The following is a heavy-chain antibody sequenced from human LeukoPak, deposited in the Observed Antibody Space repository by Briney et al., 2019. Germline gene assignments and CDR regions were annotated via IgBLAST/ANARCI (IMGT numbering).Heavy chain of an antibody. CDR3: ARESIDLEWLLYSWFDP. CDR1: GGSISSSSYY. Sequence: SSETLSLTCTVSGGSISSSSYYWGWIRQPPGKGLEWIGSIYYSGSTYYNPSLKSRVTISVDTSKNQFSLKLSSVTAADTAVYYCARESIDLEWLLYSWFDPWGQGTLVTVSS. D-gene: IGHD3-3*01. V-gene: IGHV4-39*07. CDR2: IYYSGST. J-gene: IGHJ5*02.